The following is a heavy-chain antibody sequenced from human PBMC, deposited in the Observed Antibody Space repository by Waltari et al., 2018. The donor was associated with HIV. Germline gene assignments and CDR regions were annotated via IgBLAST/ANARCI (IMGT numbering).Heavy chain of an antibody. Sequence: QVPLIPSGAEVNKPGASVKVSCKVFGYTLTELSLHWVRQAPGKGLEWMGGFDPEDDETIYAQKFQGRVTMTEDTSTDSAYMELSSLTSEDTAVYYCATGGGTTSIQLYDLDVWGQGTTVTVSS. V-gene: IGHV1-24*01. CDR1: GYTLTELS. D-gene: IGHD1-26*01. CDR3: ATGGGTTSIQLYDLDV. CDR2: FDPEDDET. J-gene: IGHJ6*02.